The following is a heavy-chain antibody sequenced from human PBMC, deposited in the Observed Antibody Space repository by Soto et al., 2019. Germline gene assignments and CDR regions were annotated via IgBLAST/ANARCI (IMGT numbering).Heavy chain of an antibody. CDR3: APAVLTIAAAVWFDP. J-gene: IGHJ5*02. CDR2: IYWDDDK. D-gene: IGHD6-13*01. CDR1: GFSLSTSGVG. V-gene: IGHV2-5*02. Sequence: GPTLVNPTQTLTLTCTFSGFSLSTSGVGVGWIRQPPGKALEWLALIYWDDDKRYSPSLKSRLTITKDTSKNQVVLTMTNMDPVDTATYYCAPAVLTIAAAVWFDPWGQGTLVTVSS.